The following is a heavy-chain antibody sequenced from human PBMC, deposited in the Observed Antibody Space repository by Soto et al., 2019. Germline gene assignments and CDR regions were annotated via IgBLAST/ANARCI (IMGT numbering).Heavy chain of an antibody. D-gene: IGHD1-26*01. Sequence: PSETLSLTCAVSGYSISSSNGWGWIRQPPGKGLEWIGYIYYSGTTYYNPSLKSRVTMSVDTSKNQFSLKLTSVTAVDTAVYYCARREIQGPIDYWGQGTLVTSPQ. CDR2: IYYSGTT. CDR1: GYSISSSNG. CDR3: ARREIQGPIDY. J-gene: IGHJ4*02. V-gene: IGHV4-28*01.